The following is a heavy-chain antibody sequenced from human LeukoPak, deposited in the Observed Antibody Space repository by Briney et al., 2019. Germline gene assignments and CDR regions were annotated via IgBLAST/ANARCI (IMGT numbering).Heavy chain of an antibody. CDR2: ISDDGSNK. CDR3: ARDRTRSYYDSSGYYGIF. V-gene: IGHV3-30*19. Sequence: GGSLRLSCAASGFLVNDYAMHWVRQAPGKGLEWVAVISDDGSNKYYVDSVKGRFTISRDNSKKMLYLQMNSLRPEDTAVHYCARDRTRSYYDSSGYYGIFWGQGTLVTVSS. J-gene: IGHJ4*02. D-gene: IGHD3-22*01. CDR1: GFLVNDYA.